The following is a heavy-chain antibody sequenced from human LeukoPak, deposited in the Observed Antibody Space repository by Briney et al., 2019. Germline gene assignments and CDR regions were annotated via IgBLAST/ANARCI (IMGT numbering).Heavy chain of an antibody. J-gene: IGHJ4*02. V-gene: IGHV1-46*01. CDR1: GYTFTSYY. CDR2: INPSGGST. Sequence: ASVKVSCKASGYTFTSYYMHWVRQAPGQGLEWMGIINPSGGSTSYAQKFQGRVTMTRDTSTSTVYMELSSLRSEDTAMYYCAKDIIAAAGYLDYWGQGTLVTVSS. CDR3: AKDIIAAAGYLDY. D-gene: IGHD6-13*01.